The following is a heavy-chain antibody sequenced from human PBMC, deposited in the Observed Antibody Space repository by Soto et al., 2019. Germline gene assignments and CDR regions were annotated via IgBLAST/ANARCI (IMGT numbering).Heavy chain of an antibody. CDR3: ARVGQWSYENWFDP. D-gene: IGHD1-26*01. V-gene: IGHV4-4*07. Sequence: PSETLSLTCTVSGGSISSYYWSWIRQPAGKGLEWIGRIYASGSANYNPSLKSRVTMSVDTSKNQFSLKLSSVTAADTAVYYCARVGQWSYENWFDPWGQGTLVTVSS. J-gene: IGHJ5*02. CDR1: GGSISSYY. CDR2: IYASGSA.